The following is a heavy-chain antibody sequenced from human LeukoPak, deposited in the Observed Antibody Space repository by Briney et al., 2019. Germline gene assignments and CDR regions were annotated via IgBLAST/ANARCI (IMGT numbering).Heavy chain of an antibody. Sequence: NPSETLSLTCTVSVGSVSSSTYYWIWIRQPPGQELVWIGYIYYSGTTKYNPSLKSRVTISVDTSKNQFSLKVTSVTAADTAVYYCARCYGGHWAFDIWGQGTMVTVSS. D-gene: IGHD3-16*01. V-gene: IGHV4-61*01. CDR3: ARCYGGHWAFDI. CDR1: VGSVSSSTYY. CDR2: IYYSGTT. J-gene: IGHJ3*02.